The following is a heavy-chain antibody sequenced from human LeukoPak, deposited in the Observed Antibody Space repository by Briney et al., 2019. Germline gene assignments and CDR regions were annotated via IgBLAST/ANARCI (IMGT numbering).Heavy chain of an antibody. V-gene: IGHV4-61*02. Sequence: SETLSLTCTVSGGSINSGSYYWSWIRQPAGKGLEWIGRIYRSGRTNYNPSLKSRVTISVDTSKNQFSLKLGSVTAADTAVYYCARDLGGTYPSENWFDPWGQGTLVTVSS. CDR2: IYRSGRT. D-gene: IGHD1-26*01. CDR1: GGSINSGSYY. CDR3: ARDLGGTYPSENWFDP. J-gene: IGHJ5*02.